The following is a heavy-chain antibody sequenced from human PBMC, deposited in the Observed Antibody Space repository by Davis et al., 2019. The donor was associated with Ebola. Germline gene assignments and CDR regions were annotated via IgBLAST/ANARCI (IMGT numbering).Heavy chain of an antibody. CDR1: GFTFSGSA. CDR3: SMVYGDLDY. CDR2: IRSKANSYAT. J-gene: IGHJ4*02. Sequence: GESLKISCAASGFTFSGSAMHWVRQASGKGLEWVGRIRSKANSYATAYAASVKGRFTISRDDSKNTAYLQMNSLKTEDTVVYYCSMVYGDLDYWGQGTLVTVSS. V-gene: IGHV3-73*01. D-gene: IGHD4-17*01.